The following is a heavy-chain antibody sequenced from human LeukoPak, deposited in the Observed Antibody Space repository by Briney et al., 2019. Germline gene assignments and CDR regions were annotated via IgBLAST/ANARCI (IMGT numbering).Heavy chain of an antibody. CDR2: ISAYNGNT. D-gene: IGHD3-3*01. J-gene: IGHJ4*02. CDR3: ARVEVDTIFGVVTVRGVFDY. Sequence: ASVKVSCKASGYTFTSYGISWVRQAPGQGLEWMGWISAYNGNTNYAQKLQGRVTMTTDTSTSTAYMELRSLRSDDTAVYYCARVEVDTIFGVVTVRGVFDYWGQGTLVTVSS. V-gene: IGHV1-18*01. CDR1: GYTFTSYG.